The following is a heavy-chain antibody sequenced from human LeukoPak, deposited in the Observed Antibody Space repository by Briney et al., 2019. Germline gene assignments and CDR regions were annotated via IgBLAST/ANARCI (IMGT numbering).Heavy chain of an antibody. CDR3: AREGLRIAAARSDWFDP. V-gene: IGHV4-61*02. J-gene: IGHJ5*02. Sequence: PSQTLSLTCTASGGSISSGSYYWSWIRQPAGKGLEWIGRIYTSGSTNYNPSLKSRVTISVDTSKNQFSLKLSSVTAADTAVYYCAREGLRIAAARSDWFDPWGEGTLVTVSS. CDR1: GGSISSGSYY. D-gene: IGHD6-13*01. CDR2: IYTSGST.